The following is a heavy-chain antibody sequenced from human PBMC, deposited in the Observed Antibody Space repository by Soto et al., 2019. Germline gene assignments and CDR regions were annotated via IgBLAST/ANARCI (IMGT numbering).Heavy chain of an antibody. CDR1: GYTFTRYA. D-gene: IGHD2-21*02. J-gene: IGHJ4*02. V-gene: IGHV1-3*01. CDR3: ARSIVVVTALDY. CDR2: INPGNGNT. Sequence: ASVKVSCKGAGYTFTRYAMHWVRQAPGQRLEWMGWINPGNGNTKYSQKFQGRVTITRDTSASTAYMELSSLRSEDTAVYYCARSIVVVTALDYWGQGTLVTVSS.